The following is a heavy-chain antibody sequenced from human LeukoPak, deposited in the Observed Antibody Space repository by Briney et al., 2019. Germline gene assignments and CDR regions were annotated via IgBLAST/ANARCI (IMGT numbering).Heavy chain of an antibody. CDR3: AKDVGKWESLHFFDY. CDR2: INSDGSST. V-gene: IGHV3-74*01. CDR1: GFIFSSYW. J-gene: IGHJ4*02. Sequence: GGSLRLSCAASGFIFSSYWMHWVRQAPGKGLVWVSRINSDGSSTGYADSVKGRFTISRDNARNTLYLQMNSLRGDDTAVYYCAKDVGKWESLHFFDYWGQGTLVTVSS. D-gene: IGHD1-26*01.